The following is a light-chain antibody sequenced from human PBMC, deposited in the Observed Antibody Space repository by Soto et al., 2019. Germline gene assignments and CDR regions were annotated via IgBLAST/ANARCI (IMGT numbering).Light chain of an antibody. CDR2: KAS. J-gene: IGKJ1*01. V-gene: IGKV1-5*03. CDR3: QQYTL. Sequence: DIQLTQSPSTLSASVGDRVTITCRASQTFTSWLAWYQQKPGKAPKLLIYKASTLESGVPSRFSGSGSGTEFTLTIDSLQPDDFATYYCQQYTLFGQGTKVEIK. CDR1: QTFTSW.